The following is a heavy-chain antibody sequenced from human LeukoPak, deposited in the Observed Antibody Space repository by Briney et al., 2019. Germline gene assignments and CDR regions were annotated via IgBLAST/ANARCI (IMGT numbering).Heavy chain of an antibody. CDR3: ARHVWWSGSYAGYFDY. CDR2: INHSGST. D-gene: IGHD1-26*01. V-gene: IGHV4-34*01. Sequence: SETLSLTCAVYGGSFSGYYWSWIRQPPGKGLEWIGEINHSGSTNYNPSLKSRVTTSVDTSKNQFSLKLSSVTAADTAVYYCARHVWWSGSYAGYFDYWGQGTLVTVSS. J-gene: IGHJ4*02. CDR1: GGSFSGYY.